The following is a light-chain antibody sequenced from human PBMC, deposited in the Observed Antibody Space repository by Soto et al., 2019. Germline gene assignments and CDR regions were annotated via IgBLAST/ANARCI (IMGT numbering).Light chain of an antibody. Sequence: DIVTSQYPISLPVTPGEPASISCRSNHILLHNNGYNYLDWYMQKPGQSPKLLIYWASTRESGVPDRFSGSGSGTDFTLTISSLQAEDVAAYYCQQYYSSPLTFGGGTKVDI. CDR2: WAS. J-gene: IGKJ4*01. CDR3: QQYYSSPLT. V-gene: IGKV2-28*01. CDR1: HILLHNNGYNY.